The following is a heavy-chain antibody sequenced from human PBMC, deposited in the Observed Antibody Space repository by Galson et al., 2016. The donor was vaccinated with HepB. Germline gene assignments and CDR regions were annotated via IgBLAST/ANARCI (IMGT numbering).Heavy chain of an antibody. Sequence: SLRLSCAASGFTFSLYAMSWVRQAPGKGLEWVAGLWYEGSSKFYGDSVKGRFTISRDNSKNTLYLEMNSLRAEDTATYYCAMRGYSGYDRAWVSGYWGQGTLVTVSS. J-gene: IGHJ4*02. V-gene: IGHV3-33*08. CDR3: AMRGYSGYDRAWVSGY. CDR2: LWYEGSSK. D-gene: IGHD5-12*01. CDR1: GFTFSLYA.